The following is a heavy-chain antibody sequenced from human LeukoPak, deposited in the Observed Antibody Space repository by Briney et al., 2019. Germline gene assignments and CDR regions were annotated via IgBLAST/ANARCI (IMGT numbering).Heavy chain of an antibody. V-gene: IGHV4-39*07. CDR2: IYYSGST. CDR1: GGSISNSDYS. CDR3: ARGQYSGSYSDAFDI. Sequence: SETLSLTCTVSGGSISNSDYSWGWIRQPPGKGPECIGTIYYSGSTYYKSSLKSRVTISVDTSKNQFSLKLSSVTAADTAVYYCARGQYSGSYSDAFDIWGQGTMVTVSS. J-gene: IGHJ3*02. D-gene: IGHD1-26*01.